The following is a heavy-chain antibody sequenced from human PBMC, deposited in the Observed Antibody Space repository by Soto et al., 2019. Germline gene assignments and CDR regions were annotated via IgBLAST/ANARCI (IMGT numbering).Heavy chain of an antibody. J-gene: IGHJ5*02. CDR3: ARGKHLFSAYYVQFHRDSWFDP. Sequence: SETLSLTCAVYGGSFSGYYWSWIRQPPGKGLEWIGEINHSGSTNYNPSLKSRVTISVDTSKNQFSLKLSSVTAADTAVYYCARGKHLFSAYYVQFHRDSWFDPSGQGTLVTVST. D-gene: IGHD1-26*01. V-gene: IGHV4-34*01. CDR2: INHSGST. CDR1: GGSFSGYY.